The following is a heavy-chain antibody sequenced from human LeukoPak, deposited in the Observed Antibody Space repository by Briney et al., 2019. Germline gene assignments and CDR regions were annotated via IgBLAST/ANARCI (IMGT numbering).Heavy chain of an antibody. CDR3: AKNGRGYSSDYFDY. V-gene: IGHV3-23*01. CDR2: ISDSVSGA. CDR1: GFTFSSYA. D-gene: IGHD5-18*01. Sequence: GGSLRLSCAASGFTFSSYAMSWVRQAPGKGLEWVSSISDSVSGAYYADSVKGRFTISRDNSKNMVYLQMNSLRAEDTAVYYCAKNGRGYSSDYFDYWGQGTLATVSS. J-gene: IGHJ4*02.